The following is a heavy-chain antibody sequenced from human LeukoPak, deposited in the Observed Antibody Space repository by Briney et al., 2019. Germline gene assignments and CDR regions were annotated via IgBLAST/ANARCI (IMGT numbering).Heavy chain of an antibody. D-gene: IGHD5-12*01. J-gene: IGHJ4*02. CDR1: GFTFSSYA. CDR3: AKDGAPYSGYGGFDY. CDR2: ISGSGGST. Sequence: RGSLRLSCAASGFTFSSYAMSWVRQAPGKGLEWVSAISGSGGSTYYADSVKGRFTISRDNSKNTLYLQMNSLRTEDTALYYCAKDGAPYSGYGGFDYWGQGTLVTVSS. V-gene: IGHV3-23*01.